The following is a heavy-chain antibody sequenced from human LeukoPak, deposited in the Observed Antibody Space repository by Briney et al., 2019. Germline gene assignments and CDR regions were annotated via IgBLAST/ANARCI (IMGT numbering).Heavy chain of an antibody. J-gene: IGHJ4*02. CDR1: GGSISSYY. D-gene: IGHD3-22*01. V-gene: IGHV4-4*07. Sequence: NASETLSLTCTVSGGSISSYYWSWIRQPAGKGLEWIGRIYTSGSTNYNPSLKSRVTMSVDTSKNQFSLKLSSVTAADSAVYYCARDYGYYDSRGYSGDYWGQGTLVTVSS. CDR2: IYTSGST. CDR3: ARDYGYYDSRGYSGDY.